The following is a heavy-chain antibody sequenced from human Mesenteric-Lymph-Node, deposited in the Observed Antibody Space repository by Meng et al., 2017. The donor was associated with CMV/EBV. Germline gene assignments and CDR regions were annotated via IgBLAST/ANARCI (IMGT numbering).Heavy chain of an antibody. CDR3: ARGKFWSGYFYYYYGMDV. CDR1: GYTFTSYD. D-gene: IGHD3-3*01. J-gene: IGHJ6*02. V-gene: IGHV1-8*03. Sequence: ASVKVSCKASGYTFTSYDINWVRQATGQGLEWMGWMNPNSGNTGYAQKFQGRVTITRNTSISTAYMELSSLRSEDTAVYYCARGKFWSGYFYYYYGMDVWGQGTTVTVSS. CDR2: MNPNSGNT.